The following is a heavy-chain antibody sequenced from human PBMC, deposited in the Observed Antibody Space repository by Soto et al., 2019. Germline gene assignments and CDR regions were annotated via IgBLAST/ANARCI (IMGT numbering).Heavy chain of an antibody. CDR3: AKDLGQYYYDSSGYYDY. CDR1: GFAFSSHA. V-gene: IGHV3-23*01. J-gene: IGHJ4*02. D-gene: IGHD3-22*01. Sequence: GGSLRLSCAVSGFAFSSHAMSWVRQAPGKGLEWVSAISGSGGSTYYADSVKGRFTISRDNSKNTLYLQMNSLRAEDTAVYYCAKDLGQYYYDSSGYYDYWGQGTLVTVSS. CDR2: ISGSGGST.